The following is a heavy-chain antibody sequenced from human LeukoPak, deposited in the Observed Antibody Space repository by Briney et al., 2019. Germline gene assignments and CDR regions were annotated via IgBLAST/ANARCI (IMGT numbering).Heavy chain of an antibody. CDR3: ARGDGDWLLFNY. J-gene: IGHJ4*02. D-gene: IGHD3-9*01. CDR2: IYYSGST. CDR1: GGSISSGDYY. V-gene: IGHV4-30-4*08. Sequence: PSQTLSLTCTVSGGSISSGDYYWSWIRQPPGKGLEWIGYIYYSGSTYYNPSLKSRVTISVDTSKNQFSLKLSSVTAADTAVYYCARGDGDWLLFNYWGQGTLVTVSS.